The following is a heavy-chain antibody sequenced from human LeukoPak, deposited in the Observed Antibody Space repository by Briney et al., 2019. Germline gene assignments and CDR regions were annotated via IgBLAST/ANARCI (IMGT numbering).Heavy chain of an antibody. V-gene: IGHV3-11*01. CDR1: GFTFSDYY. CDR3: ARTHCSSTSCYSGEEGYGMDV. CDR2: ISSSGSTI. Sequence: GGSLRLSCAASGFTFSDYYMSWIRQAPGKGLEWVSYISSSGSTIYYADAVKGRFTISRDSAKNSLYLQMNSLRAEDTAVYYCARTHCSSTSCYSGEEGYGMDVWGQGTTVTVSS. D-gene: IGHD2-2*01. J-gene: IGHJ6*02.